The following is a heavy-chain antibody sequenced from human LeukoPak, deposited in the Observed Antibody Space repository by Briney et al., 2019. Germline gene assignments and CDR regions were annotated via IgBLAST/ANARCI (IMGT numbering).Heavy chain of an antibody. Sequence: PSETLSLTCAVYGGSFSGYYWSWIRQPPGKGLEWIGEINHSGSTNYNPSLKSRATISVDTSKNQFSLKLSSVTAADTAVYYCARGYSNWDYWGQGTLVTVSS. CDR3: ARGYSNWDY. V-gene: IGHV4-34*01. D-gene: IGHD4-11*01. CDR2: INHSGST. CDR1: GGSFSGYY. J-gene: IGHJ4*02.